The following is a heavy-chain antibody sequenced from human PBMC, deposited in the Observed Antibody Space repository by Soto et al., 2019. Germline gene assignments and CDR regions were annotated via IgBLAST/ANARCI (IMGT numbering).Heavy chain of an antibody. Sequence: EVQLVESGGGLVQPGGSLRLYCAASEFTFSSYWMSWFRQAPGKGLEWVANIKQDGSEENYVDSVKGRFTISRDNAKNALYLQMNSLRVEDTAVYYCAREIAARLWGKGTTVTVSS. CDR1: EFTFSSYW. CDR3: AREIAARL. CDR2: IKQDGSEE. V-gene: IGHV3-7*01. J-gene: IGHJ6*04. D-gene: IGHD6-6*01.